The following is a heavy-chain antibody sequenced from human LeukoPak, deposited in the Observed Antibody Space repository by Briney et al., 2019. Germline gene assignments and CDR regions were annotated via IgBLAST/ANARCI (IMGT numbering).Heavy chain of an antibody. J-gene: IGHJ4*02. Sequence: GSLRLSFAGSGFPFSSYSMNWVRQAPGKGLEGVSFIYSDNTHYSDSVKGRFTISRDNSKNTLYLQMNSLRAEDTAVYYCARRAGAYSHPYDYWGQGTLVTVSS. V-gene: IGHV3-53*01. CDR1: GFPFSSYS. CDR3: ARRAGAYSHPYDY. CDR2: IYSDNT. D-gene: IGHD4/OR15-4a*01.